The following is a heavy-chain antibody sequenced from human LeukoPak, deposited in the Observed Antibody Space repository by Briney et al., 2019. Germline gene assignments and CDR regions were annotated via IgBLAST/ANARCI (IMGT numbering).Heavy chain of an antibody. Sequence: GGSLRLSCAASGFTFSGYAMSWVRQAPGKGLEWVSAISGSGGSTYYADSVKGRFTISRDNSKNTLYLQMNSLRAEDTAVYYCAKDDHYGSGSYWGSFDYWGQGTLVTVSS. CDR3: AKDDHYGSGSYWGSFDY. D-gene: IGHD3-10*01. V-gene: IGHV3-23*01. CDR2: ISGSGGST. J-gene: IGHJ4*02. CDR1: GFTFSGYA.